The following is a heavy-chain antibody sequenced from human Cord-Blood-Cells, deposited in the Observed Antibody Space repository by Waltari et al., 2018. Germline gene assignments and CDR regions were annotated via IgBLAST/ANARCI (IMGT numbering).Heavy chain of an antibody. CDR1: GGTFSSYA. D-gene: IGHD3-3*01. CDR2: IIPIFGTA. Sequence: QVQLVQSGAEVKKPGSSVKVSCKASGGTFSSYAISWVRQAPGQGLEWMGGIIPIFGTANHAQKFQGRVTITADESTSTAYMELSSLRSEDTTVYYCARVGKYDFWSGYYNWFDPWGQGTLVTVSS. J-gene: IGHJ5*02. V-gene: IGHV1-69*01. CDR3: ARVGKYDFWSGYYNWFDP.